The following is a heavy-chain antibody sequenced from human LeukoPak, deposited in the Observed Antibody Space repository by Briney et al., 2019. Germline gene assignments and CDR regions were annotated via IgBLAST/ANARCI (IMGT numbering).Heavy chain of an antibody. CDR3: ARGRYDSSGYLDY. CDR2: INHSGST. V-gene: IGHV4-34*01. D-gene: IGHD3-22*01. J-gene: IGHJ4*02. Sequence: SETLSLTCAVYGGSFSGYYWSWNRQPPGKGLEWIGEINHSGSTNYNPSLKSRVTISVDTSKNQFSLKLSSVTAADTAVYYCARGRYDSSGYLDYWGQGTLVTVSS. CDR1: GGSFSGYY.